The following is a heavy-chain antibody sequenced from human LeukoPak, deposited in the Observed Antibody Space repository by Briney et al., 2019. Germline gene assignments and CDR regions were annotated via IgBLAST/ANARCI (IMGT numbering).Heavy chain of an antibody. CDR3: ARTRITMIVVAAFDI. Sequence: PSETLSLTCAVYGGSFSGYYWTWIRQPPGKGLEWIGYIYYSGSTYYNPSLKSRVTISVDTSKNQFSLKLSSVTAADTAVYYCARTRITMIVVAAFDIWGQGTMVTVSS. CDR1: GGSFSGYY. V-gene: IGHV4-34*09. J-gene: IGHJ3*02. D-gene: IGHD3-22*01. CDR2: IYYSGST.